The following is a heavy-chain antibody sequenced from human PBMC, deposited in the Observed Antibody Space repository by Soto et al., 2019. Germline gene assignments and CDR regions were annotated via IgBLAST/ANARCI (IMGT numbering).Heavy chain of an antibody. CDR3: ARCGTTGGLEV. Sequence: QVQLVESGGGVVQPGTSLRLSCVGSGFTFRSYVIHWVRQAPGKGLEWVALTSYDGSNKDYGDSVKGRFTISRDNSRNTVELQMDSMRREDTALYNGARCGTTGGLEVWGQGTLVSVSS. CDR2: TSYDGSNK. D-gene: IGHD1-1*01. J-gene: IGHJ1*01. V-gene: IGHV3-33*05. CDR1: GFTFRSYV.